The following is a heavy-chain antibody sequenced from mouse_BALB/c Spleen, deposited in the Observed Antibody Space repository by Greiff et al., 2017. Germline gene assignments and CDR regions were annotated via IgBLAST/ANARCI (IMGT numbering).Heavy chain of an antibody. CDR2: ISNGGGST. CDR3: ARGGYGSRDAMDY. Sequence: EVKVVESGGGLVQPGGSLKLSCAASGFTFSSYTMSWVRQTPEKRLEWVAYISNGGGSTYYPDTVKGRFTISRDNAKNTLYLQMSSLKSEDTAMYYCARGGYGSRDAMDYWGQGTSVTVSS. D-gene: IGHD1-1*01. CDR1: GFTFSSYT. V-gene: IGHV5-12-2*01. J-gene: IGHJ4*01.